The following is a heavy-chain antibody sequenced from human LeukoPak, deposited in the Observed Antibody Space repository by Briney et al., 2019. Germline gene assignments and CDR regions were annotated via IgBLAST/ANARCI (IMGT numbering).Heavy chain of an antibody. V-gene: IGHV4-59*01. CDR1: DDSIGNYY. J-gene: IGHJ6*02. D-gene: IGHD5-18*01. Sequence: TPSETLSLTCTVSDDSIGNYYWSWIRQPPGKGLEWIGYIYYSGSTNYNPSLKSRVTISVDTSKNQFSLKLSSVTAADTAVYYCARVSNSYGTPGYYYYGMDVWGQGTTVTVSS. CDR3: ARVSNSYGTPGYYYYGMDV. CDR2: IYYSGST.